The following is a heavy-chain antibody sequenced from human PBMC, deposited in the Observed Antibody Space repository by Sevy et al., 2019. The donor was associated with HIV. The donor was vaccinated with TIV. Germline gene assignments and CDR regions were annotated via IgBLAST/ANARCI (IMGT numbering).Heavy chain of an antibody. CDR1: GFSFTSYE. CDR3: ARTGIGISGLTGAMDV. Sequence: GGSLRLSCAASGFSFTSYEINWVRQAPGKGLEWVSYISSRGTTIYYADSVKGRFTISRANAKNSLFLQMNSLGADDTAVYYCARTGIGISGLTGAMDVWGQGTTVTVSS. CDR2: ISSRGTTI. D-gene: IGHD2-15*01. V-gene: IGHV3-48*03. J-gene: IGHJ6*02.